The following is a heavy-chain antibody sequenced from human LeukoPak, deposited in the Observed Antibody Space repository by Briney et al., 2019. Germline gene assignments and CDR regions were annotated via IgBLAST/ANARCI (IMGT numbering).Heavy chain of an antibody. V-gene: IGHV4-59*01. J-gene: IGHJ3*02. D-gene: IGHD3-22*01. CDR1: NGSINSYY. Sequence: SETLSLTCIVSNGSINSYYWSWIRQPPGKGLEWIGFIYYSGSAYYNPFLRSRVTISVYTSNSQFSLNLSSVTAADTAVYYCARTYDSSGYSAFHIWGQGTMVTVSS. CDR2: IYYSGSA. CDR3: ARTYDSSGYSAFHI.